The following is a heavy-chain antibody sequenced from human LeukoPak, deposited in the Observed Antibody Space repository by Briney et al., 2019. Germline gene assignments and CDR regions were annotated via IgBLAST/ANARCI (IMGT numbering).Heavy chain of an antibody. CDR2: IYYDGNNK. CDR3: ARDLRKNSYFDY. D-gene: IGHD1-7*01. V-gene: IGHV3-33*01. Sequence: PGGSLRLSCAASGFTFSTSGMHWVRQAPGKVLEGVAIIYYDGNNKYYADSVKGRFTISRDNSKNTLYLQMNSLRVEDTAVYYCARDLRKNSYFDYWGQGTLVTVSS. J-gene: IGHJ4*02. CDR1: GFTFSTSG.